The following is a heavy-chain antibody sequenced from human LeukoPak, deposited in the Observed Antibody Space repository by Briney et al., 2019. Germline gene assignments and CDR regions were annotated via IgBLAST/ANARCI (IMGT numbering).Heavy chain of an antibody. CDR2: IYYSGST. V-gene: IGHV4-59*01. Sequence: SEALSLTCTVSGGSISSYYWSWIRQPPGKGLEWIGYIYYSGSTNYNPSLKSRVTISVDTSKNQFSLKLSSVTAADTAVYYCARAGSSSGLFDPWGQGTLVTVSS. D-gene: IGHD6-6*01. CDR1: GGSISSYY. J-gene: IGHJ5*02. CDR3: ARAGSSSGLFDP.